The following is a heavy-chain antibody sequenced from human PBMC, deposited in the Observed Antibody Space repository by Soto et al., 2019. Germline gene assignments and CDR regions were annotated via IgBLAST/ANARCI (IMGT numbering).Heavy chain of an antibody. J-gene: IGHJ4*02. CDR2: IYWDDDK. V-gene: IGHV2-5*02. CDR3: AHTMAPRIFDY. Sequence: QITLKEAGPTLVKPTQTLTLTCSFSGFSLITSGVGVGWIRQPPGKALEWLALIYWDDDKGYSTSLKSRLTTPKDPSKNQVVLTMPNMDPADTATYYCAHTMAPRIFDYWGQGTLVTVSS. CDR1: GFSLITSGVG.